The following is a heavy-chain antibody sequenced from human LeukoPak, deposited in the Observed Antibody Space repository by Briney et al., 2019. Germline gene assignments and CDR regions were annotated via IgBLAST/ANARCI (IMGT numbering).Heavy chain of an antibody. Sequence: GGSLRLSCTVSGFTVSSNSMSWVRQAPGKGLEWVSFIYRGGNTHYSDSVKGRFTISRHNSKHTLYLQMNSLRAEDTAVYYCARRAGAYSHPYDYWGKGTLVTVSS. CDR3: ARRAGAYSHPYDY. V-gene: IGHV3-53*01. CDR2: IYRGGNT. D-gene: IGHD2-15*01. CDR1: GFTVSSNS. J-gene: IGHJ4*02.